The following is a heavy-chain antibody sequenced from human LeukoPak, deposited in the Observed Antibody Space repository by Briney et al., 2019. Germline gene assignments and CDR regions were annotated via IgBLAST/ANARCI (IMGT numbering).Heavy chain of an antibody. CDR3: ARDQLGGYYYDY. Sequence: SETLSLTCTVSGGSISSYYWRWIRQPPGKGLEWIGYIYYSGSTNYNPSLKSRVTISVDTSKNQISLKLSSVTAADTAVYYCARDQLGGYYYDYWGQGTLVTVSS. D-gene: IGHD3-22*01. CDR2: IYYSGST. V-gene: IGHV4-59*01. J-gene: IGHJ4*02. CDR1: GGSISSYY.